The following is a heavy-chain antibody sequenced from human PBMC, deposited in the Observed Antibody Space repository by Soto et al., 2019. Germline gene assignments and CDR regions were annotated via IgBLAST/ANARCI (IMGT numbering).Heavy chain of an antibody. CDR3: ARLGGITGYSSAWYKFEH. V-gene: IGHV4-39*01. CDR1: VGSVISDSPY. J-gene: IGHJ4*02. Sequence: SETLSLTCTFSVGSVISDSPYWGWIRQPPGKGLEWIGNIYYTGSTYYNPSLKSRVTISLDTSKNQFSLKLSSVTAADTAVYYCARLGGITGYSSAWYKFEHWGQGTLVTSPQ. D-gene: IGHD6-19*01. CDR2: IYYTGST.